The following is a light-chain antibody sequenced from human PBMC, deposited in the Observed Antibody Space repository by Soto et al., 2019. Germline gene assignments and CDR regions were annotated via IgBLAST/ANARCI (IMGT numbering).Light chain of an antibody. CDR2: LNSDGSH. J-gene: IGLJ3*02. Sequence: QAVVTQSPSASACPGASVKLTCTLSSGHSSYAIAWHQQQPEKGPRYLMKLNSDGSHSKGDGIPDRFSGSSSGAERYLTISSLQSEDEADYYCQTWGTGLNWVFGGGTQLTVL. CDR1: SGHSSYA. V-gene: IGLV4-69*01. CDR3: QTWGTGLNWV.